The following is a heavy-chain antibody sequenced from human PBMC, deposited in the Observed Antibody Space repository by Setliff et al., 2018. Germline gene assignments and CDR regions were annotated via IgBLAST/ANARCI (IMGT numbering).Heavy chain of an antibody. CDR3: ARYGVGDRNWGRYYFDY. Sequence: LSLTCAASGGTFSDYYWTWIRQAPGKGLEWVSYISSSGSTIYYADSVKGRFTISRDNAKNSLYLQMNSLRAEDTAVYYCARYGVGDRNWGRYYFDYWGQGTLVTVSS. V-gene: IGHV3-11*04. D-gene: IGHD7-27*01. J-gene: IGHJ4*02. CDR2: ISSSGSTI. CDR1: GGTFSDYY.